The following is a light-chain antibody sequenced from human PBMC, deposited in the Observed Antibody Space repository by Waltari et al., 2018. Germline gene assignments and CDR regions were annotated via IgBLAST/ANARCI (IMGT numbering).Light chain of an antibody. Sequence: QSALTPPASVSGSPGQSITISCTGTSSDVGDYNLVSWYQQHAGQLPKLIIYEVNKRPSGFSTRFSGSRSGNTASLTISGLQAEDEATYFCCSYAGTTSWLFGGGTKVTVL. CDR3: CSYAGTTSWL. CDR2: EVN. V-gene: IGLV2-23*02. J-gene: IGLJ3*02. CDR1: SSDVGDYNL.